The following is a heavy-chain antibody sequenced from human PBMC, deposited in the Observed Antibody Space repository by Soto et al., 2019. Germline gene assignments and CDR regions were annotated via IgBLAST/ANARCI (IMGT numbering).Heavy chain of an antibody. Sequence: EVQLLVSGGGSVQPGGSLSVSCAASGFNFRSYAMSWVRQAPGNGLECVSAISGSGGSTNYADSVKGRFTISRDNSKNTLYLQMNSLRAEDTAVYYCAKGGAEQLHDYYYAMDVWGQGTTVTVSS. V-gene: IGHV3-23*01. CDR3: AKGGAEQLHDYYYAMDV. J-gene: IGHJ6*02. D-gene: IGHD6-13*01. CDR1: GFNFRSYA. CDR2: ISGSGGST.